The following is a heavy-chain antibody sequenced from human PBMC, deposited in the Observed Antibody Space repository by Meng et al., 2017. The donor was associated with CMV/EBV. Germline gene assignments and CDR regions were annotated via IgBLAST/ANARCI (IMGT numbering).Heavy chain of an antibody. D-gene: IGHD5-18*01. J-gene: IGHJ4*02. CDR3: ARDFSHTAMVSRGSGY. Sequence: YTFTGYYMHWVRQAPGQGLEWMGWINPNSGGTNYAPQFQVRVTMTRDTSISTAYMELSRLRSDDTAVYYCARDFSHTAMVSRGSGYWGQGTLVTVSS. CDR1: YTFTGYY. V-gene: IGHV1-2*02. CDR2: INPNSGGT.